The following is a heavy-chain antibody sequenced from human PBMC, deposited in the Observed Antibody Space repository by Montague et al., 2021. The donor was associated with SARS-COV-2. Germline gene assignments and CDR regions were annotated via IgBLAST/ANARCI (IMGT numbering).Heavy chain of an antibody. V-gene: IGHV4-39*01. Sequence: YNPSLKSRVTISVDTSKNQFSLKLSSVNAADTAVYYCARQENSSGWFKPDAFDICGQGTMFTVSS. CDR3: ARQENSSGWFKPDAFDI. D-gene: IGHD6-19*01. J-gene: IGHJ3*02.